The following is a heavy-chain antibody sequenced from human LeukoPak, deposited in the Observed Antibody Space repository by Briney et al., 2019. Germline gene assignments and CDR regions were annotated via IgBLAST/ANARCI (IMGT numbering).Heavy chain of an antibody. Sequence: GGSLRLSCAASGFTFSSSWMSWVRQAPGKGPEWVGRIRTKSEGTIEYAAPVKGRFTISRDDSRNTLYLQMNSLESEDTAVYYCTIDSNSGWTGYWGRGTLVTVSS. CDR1: GFTFSSSW. CDR3: TIDSNSGWTGY. V-gene: IGHV3-15*05. J-gene: IGHJ4*02. D-gene: IGHD6-19*01. CDR2: IRTKSEGTI.